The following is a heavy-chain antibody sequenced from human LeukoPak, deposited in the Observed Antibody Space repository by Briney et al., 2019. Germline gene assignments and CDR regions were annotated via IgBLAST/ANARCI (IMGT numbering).Heavy chain of an antibody. D-gene: IGHD3-22*01. CDR2: VYYSGST. J-gene: IGHJ5*02. V-gene: IGHV4-59*01. Sequence: PSETLSLTCSVSGGSINNYYWSWIRQPPGQGLEWIGSVYYSGSTNYNPSLKSRATISVDTSTNQFSLKLKSVTAADTAVYDCAKHLSYTFYDRIWFDPWGQGTLVTVSS. CDR3: AKHLSYTFYDRIWFDP. CDR1: GGSINNYY.